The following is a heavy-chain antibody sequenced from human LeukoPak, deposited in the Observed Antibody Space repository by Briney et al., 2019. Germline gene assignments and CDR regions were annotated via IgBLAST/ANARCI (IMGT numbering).Heavy chain of an antibody. CDR3: ARLDYNRDYFYYYGMDV. CDR1: GYTFTSSG. D-gene: IGHD4-11*01. Sequence: ASVKVSCKASGYTFTSSGINWVRQAPGQGLEWMGWFSGYNGNTNYAQKLQGRVTMTTDTSTSTAYMELRSLRSDDTAVYYCARLDYNRDYFYYYGMDVWGQGTTVTVSS. J-gene: IGHJ6*02. V-gene: IGHV1-18*01. CDR2: FSGYNGNT.